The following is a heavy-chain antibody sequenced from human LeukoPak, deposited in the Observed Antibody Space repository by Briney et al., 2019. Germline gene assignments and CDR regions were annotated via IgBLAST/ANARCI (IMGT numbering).Heavy chain of an antibody. J-gene: IGHJ4*02. Sequence: ASVKVSCKASGYTFTSYGISWVRQAPGQGLEGMGWISAYNGNTNYAQKLQGRVTMTTDTSTSTAYMELRSLRSDDTAVYYCAAQVSYCSGGSCYLVDYWGQGTLVTVSS. V-gene: IGHV1-18*01. CDR1: GYTFTSYG. CDR2: ISAYNGNT. CDR3: AAQVSYCSGGSCYLVDY. D-gene: IGHD2-15*01.